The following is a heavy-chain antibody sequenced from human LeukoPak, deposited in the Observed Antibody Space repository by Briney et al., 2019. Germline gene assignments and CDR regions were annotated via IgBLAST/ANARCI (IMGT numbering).Heavy chain of an antibody. D-gene: IGHD6-6*01. CDR2: IYTSGST. CDR1: GGSISSYY. CDR3: ARQLVAEGAFDI. J-gene: IGHJ3*02. Sequence: NPSETLSLTCTVSGGSISSYYWSWIRQPAGKGLEWIGRIYTSGSTDYNPSLKSRVTMSVDTSRNQFSLKLSSVTAADTAVYYCARQLVAEGAFDIWGQGTMVTVSS. V-gene: IGHV4-4*07.